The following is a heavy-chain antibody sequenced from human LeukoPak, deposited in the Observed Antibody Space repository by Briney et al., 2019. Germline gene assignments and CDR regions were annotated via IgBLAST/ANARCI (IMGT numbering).Heavy chain of an antibody. Sequence: ASVKVSCKASGYTFTSYAMNWVRQAPGQGLEWMGIINPSGGSTSYAQKFQGRVTMTRDTSTSTVYMELSSLRSEDTAVYYRASQVYSGLFDYWGQGTLVTVSS. J-gene: IGHJ4*02. CDR3: ASQVYSGLFDY. CDR1: GYTFTSYA. CDR2: INPSGGST. V-gene: IGHV1-46*01. D-gene: IGHD1-26*01.